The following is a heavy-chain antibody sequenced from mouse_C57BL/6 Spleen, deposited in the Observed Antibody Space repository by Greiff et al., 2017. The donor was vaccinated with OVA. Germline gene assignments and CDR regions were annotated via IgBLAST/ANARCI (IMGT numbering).Heavy chain of an antibody. J-gene: IGHJ4*01. Sequence: QVQLQQSGAELMKPGASVKLSCKATGYTFTGYWIEWVKQRPGHGLEWIGEILPGSGSTNYNEKFKGKATFTADTSSNTAYMPLSSLTTEDSAIYYCARWPYYGSSYNYAMDYWGQGTSVTVSS. D-gene: IGHD1-1*01. CDR2: ILPGSGST. V-gene: IGHV1-9*01. CDR3: ARWPYYGSSYNYAMDY. CDR1: GYTFTGYW.